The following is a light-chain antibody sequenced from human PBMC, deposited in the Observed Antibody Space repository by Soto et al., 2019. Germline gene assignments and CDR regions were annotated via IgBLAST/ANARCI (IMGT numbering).Light chain of an antibody. CDR3: QQYGSSGT. V-gene: IGKV3-15*01. Sequence: ETVMTQSPATLSVSPGERVILSCRASQSVMTNLAWYRQKPGQAPRLLIYGASTRASGIPARFSGSGSGTDFTLTISSLQSEDFAVYYCQQYGSSGTFGQGTKVDIK. J-gene: IGKJ1*01. CDR1: QSVMTN. CDR2: GAS.